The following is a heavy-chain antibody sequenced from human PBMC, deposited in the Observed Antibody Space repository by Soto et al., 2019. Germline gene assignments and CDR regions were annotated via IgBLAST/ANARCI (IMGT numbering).Heavy chain of an antibody. Sequence: SETLSLTCAVSGDSISSGYYWAWIRQSPGKGLEWIASLDYSGTTNYNPSLKSRSTTSVDPSKKQFSLKMRSVTAADTAVYYCARDSFPPYSSSSKGFDYWGQGSLVTVSS. V-gene: IGHV4-61*01. CDR1: GDSISSGYY. J-gene: IGHJ4*02. CDR3: ARDSFPPYSSSSKGFDY. D-gene: IGHD6-6*01. CDR2: LDYSGTT.